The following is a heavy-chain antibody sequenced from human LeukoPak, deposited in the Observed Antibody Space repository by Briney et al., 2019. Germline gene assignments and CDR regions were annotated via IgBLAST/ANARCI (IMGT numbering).Heavy chain of an antibody. V-gene: IGHV1-8*03. CDR1: GYTFTTYD. J-gene: IGHJ4*02. CDR3: ARVAGSIDY. Sequence: GAAVPVSCKASGYTFTTYDSNWVRQATGQGLEWMGWMNPNSGYTGYAQKFRGRVTITRDTSISTVYMELRSLRSEDTAVYYCARVAGSIDYWGQGTLVTVSS. CDR2: MNPNSGYT. D-gene: IGHD6-19*01.